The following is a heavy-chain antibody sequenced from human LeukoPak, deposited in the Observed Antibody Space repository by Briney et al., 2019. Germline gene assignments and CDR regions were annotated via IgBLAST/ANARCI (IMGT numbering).Heavy chain of an antibody. CDR2: INHSGST. CDR3: ARGSLPTGDY. CDR1: GGSFSGYY. D-gene: IGHD3-9*01. J-gene: IGHJ4*02. V-gene: IGHV4-34*01. Sequence: SGTLSLTCAVYGGSFSGYYWSWIRQPPGKGLEWIGEINHSGSTNYNPSLKSRVTISVDASKNQFSLKLSSVTAADTAVYYCARGSLPTGDYWGQGTLVTVSS.